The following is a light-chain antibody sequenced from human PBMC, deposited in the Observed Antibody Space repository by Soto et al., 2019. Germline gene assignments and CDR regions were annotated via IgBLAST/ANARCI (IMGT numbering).Light chain of an antibody. Sequence: EVVLTQSPVTLSLSPGERATLSCTASQSFRGLLAWYQQKPGQAPRLLIYDAYNRATGIPPRFSGSGSGTDFTLTISSLEPEDSAVYYCQQRHMWPITFGQGTRVEIK. CDR1: QSFRGL. CDR2: DAY. V-gene: IGKV3-11*01. CDR3: QQRHMWPIT. J-gene: IGKJ5*01.